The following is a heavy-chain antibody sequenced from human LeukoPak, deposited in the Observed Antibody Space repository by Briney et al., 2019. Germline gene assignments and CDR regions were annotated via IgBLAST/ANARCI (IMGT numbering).Heavy chain of an antibody. D-gene: IGHD6-19*01. Sequence: GGSLRLSCAASGFTFSSYGMHWVRQAPGKGPEWVAVISYDGSNKYYADSVKGRFTISRDNSKNTLYLQMNSLRAEDTAVYYCAKESPIAVAAHWGQGTLVTVSS. J-gene: IGHJ4*02. CDR1: GFTFSSYG. CDR3: AKESPIAVAAH. V-gene: IGHV3-30*18. CDR2: ISYDGSNK.